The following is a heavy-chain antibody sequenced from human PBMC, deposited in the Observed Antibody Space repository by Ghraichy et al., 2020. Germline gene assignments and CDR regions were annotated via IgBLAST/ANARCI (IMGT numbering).Heavy chain of an antibody. J-gene: IGHJ6*02. CDR2: ISGSGTR. CDR1: GFTLSSYA. Sequence: GGSLRLSCAASGFTLSSYAMSWVRQAPGMGLEYVSSISGSGTRYYADSVKGRFTISKDNSKNTLSLQMNSLRAEDTAVYYCARGGLGQVYGVDVWGHGTTVTVSS. CDR3: ARGGLGQVYGVDV. V-gene: IGHV3-23*01.